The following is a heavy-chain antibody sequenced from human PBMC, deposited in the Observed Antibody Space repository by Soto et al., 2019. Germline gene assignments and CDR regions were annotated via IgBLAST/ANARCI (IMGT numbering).Heavy chain of an antibody. CDR2: TYYRSKWYN. J-gene: IGHJ6*02. D-gene: IGHD6-13*01. CDR1: GYSVSSNSAA. Sequence: QTLSLTCAISGYSVSSNSAAWNLIRQSPSRGLEWLGRTYYRSKWYNDYAVSVKSRITINPDTSKNQFSLQLNSVTPEGTAVYYCASPAARTYYYGMDVWGQGTTVTVSS. V-gene: IGHV6-1*01. CDR3: ASPAARTYYYGMDV.